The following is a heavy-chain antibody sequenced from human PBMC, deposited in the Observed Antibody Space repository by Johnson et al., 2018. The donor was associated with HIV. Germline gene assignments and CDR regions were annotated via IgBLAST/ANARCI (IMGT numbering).Heavy chain of an antibody. CDR3: SRVRNWADAFDI. D-gene: IGHD7-27*01. J-gene: IGHJ3*02. Sequence: QVQLVESGGGVVKPGRSLRLSCAASGFTFSVYPMHWVRQAPGKGLEWVAVIWYDGSNNYYADSVKGRFTISRDNSKNTLYLQMNSLRAEDTAVYYGSRVRNWADAFDIWGQGTMVTVSS. CDR1: GFTFSVYP. CDR2: IWYDGSNN. V-gene: IGHV3-30*04.